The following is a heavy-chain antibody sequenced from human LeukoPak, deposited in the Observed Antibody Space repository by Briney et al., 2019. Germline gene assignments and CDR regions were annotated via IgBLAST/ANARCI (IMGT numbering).Heavy chain of an antibody. V-gene: IGHV1-18*04. D-gene: IGHD6-19*01. CDR3: ARDRGVYGQWLDLDY. CDR1: GYTFTSYG. Sequence: ASVKVSCKASGYTFTSYGISWVRQAPGQGLERMGWISAYNGNTNYAQKLQGRVTMTTDTSTSTAYMELRSLRSDDTAVYYCARDRGVYGQWLDLDYWGQGTLVTVSS. CDR2: ISAYNGNT. J-gene: IGHJ4*02.